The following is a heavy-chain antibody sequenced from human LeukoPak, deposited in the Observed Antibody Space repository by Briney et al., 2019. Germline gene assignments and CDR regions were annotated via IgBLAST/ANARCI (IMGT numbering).Heavy chain of an antibody. J-gene: IGHJ4*02. V-gene: IGHV4-39*07. D-gene: IGHD1-26*01. Sequence: SETLSLTCTVSGGSISSSSYYWGWIRQPPGKGLEWIGSIYYSGSTYYNPSLKSRVTISVDTSKNQFSLKLSSVTAADTAVYYCATSGSYYYFDYWGQGTLVTVSS. CDR3: ATSGSYYYFDY. CDR1: GGSISSSSYY. CDR2: IYYSGST.